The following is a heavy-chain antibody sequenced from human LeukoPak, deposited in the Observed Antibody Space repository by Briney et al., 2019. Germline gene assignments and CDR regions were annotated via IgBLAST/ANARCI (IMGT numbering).Heavy chain of an antibody. CDR3: AKELYNYGDYGAEGLDV. Sequence: GGSLRLSCAASGFTFSNYWMSWVRQAPGKGLEWVALISYDGSSEYYAGSVKGRFTISRDNSKITVYLQMNSLKAEDTAVYYCAKELYNYGDYGAEGLDVGGQGTTVTVS. J-gene: IGHJ6*02. CDR2: ISYDGSSE. V-gene: IGHV3-30*18. D-gene: IGHD4-17*01. CDR1: GFTFSNYW.